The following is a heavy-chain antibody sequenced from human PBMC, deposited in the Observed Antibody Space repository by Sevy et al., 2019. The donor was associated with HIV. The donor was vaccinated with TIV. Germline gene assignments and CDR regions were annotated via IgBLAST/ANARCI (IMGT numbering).Heavy chain of an antibody. V-gene: IGHV1-24*01. CDR1: GYTLTQLS. Sequence: GSVKVSCKVSGYTLTQLSMHWVRQAPGKGLEWMGGFEPEDGETLHSQNFQGRVTLTEDTSTDTTYMELRSLRSEDTAVYYCASSRDYYDNSGPNFDYWGQGTLVTVSS. J-gene: IGHJ4*02. D-gene: IGHD3-22*01. CDR2: FEPEDGET. CDR3: ASSRDYYDNSGPNFDY.